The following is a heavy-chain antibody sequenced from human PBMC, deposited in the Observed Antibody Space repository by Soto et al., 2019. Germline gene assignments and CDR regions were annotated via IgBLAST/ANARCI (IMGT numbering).Heavy chain of an antibody. V-gene: IGHV3-9*01. CDR1: GFTFDDYA. D-gene: IGHD6-13*01. CDR2: ISWNSGSI. J-gene: IGHJ4*02. CDR3: AKDPSMGMGDRSSWYYFDY. Sequence: EVQLVESGGGLVQPGRSLRLSCAASGFTFDDYAMHWVRQAPGKGLEWVSGISWNSGSIGYADSVKGRFTISRDNAKNSLYLQMNSLRAENTALYYCAKDPSMGMGDRSSWYYFDYWGQGTLVTVSS.